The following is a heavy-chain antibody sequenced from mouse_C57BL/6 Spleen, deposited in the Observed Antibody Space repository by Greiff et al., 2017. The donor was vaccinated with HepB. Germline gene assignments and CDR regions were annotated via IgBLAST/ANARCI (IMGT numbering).Heavy chain of an antibody. J-gene: IGHJ4*01. CDR2: ISSGSSTI. D-gene: IGHD1-1*01. CDR1: GFTFSDYG. Sequence: EVKLVESGGGLVKPGGSLKLSCAASGFTFSDYGMHWVRQAPEKGLEWVAYISSGSSTIYYADTVKGRFTISRDNAKNTLFLQMTSLRSEDTAMYYCAKAYSSPSAMDYWGQGTSVTVSS. CDR3: AKAYSSPSAMDY. V-gene: IGHV5-17*01.